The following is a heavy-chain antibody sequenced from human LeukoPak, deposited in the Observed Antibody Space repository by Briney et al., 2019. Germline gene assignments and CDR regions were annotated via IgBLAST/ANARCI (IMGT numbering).Heavy chain of an antibody. Sequence: SVTVSCTASGGTFSSYAISWVRQAPGQGLEWMGGIIPIFGTANYAQKFQGRVTITADESTSTAYMELSSLRSEDTAVYYCARGTYDILTGYYDLYQFDAFDIWGQGTMVTVSS. J-gene: IGHJ3*02. CDR2: IIPIFGTA. D-gene: IGHD3-9*01. CDR1: GGTFSSYA. V-gene: IGHV1-69*13. CDR3: ARGTYDILTGYYDLYQFDAFDI.